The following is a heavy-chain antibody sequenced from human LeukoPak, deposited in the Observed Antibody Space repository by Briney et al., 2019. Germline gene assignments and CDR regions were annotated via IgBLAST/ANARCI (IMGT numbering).Heavy chain of an antibody. CDR3: AKLLSYGGNPPLLGY. V-gene: IGHV3-23*01. D-gene: IGHD4-23*01. CDR2: ISGSGGST. Sequence: GGSLRLSCAASGFTFSSYAMSWVRQAPGKGLEWVSAISGSGGSTYYADSVKGRFTISRDNSKNTLYLQMNSLRAEDTAVYYCAKLLSYGGNPPLLGYWGQGTLVTVSS. CDR1: GFTFSSYA. J-gene: IGHJ4*02.